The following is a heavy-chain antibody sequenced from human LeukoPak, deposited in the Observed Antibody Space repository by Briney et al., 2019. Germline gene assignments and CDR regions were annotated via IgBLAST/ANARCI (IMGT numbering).Heavy chain of an antibody. CDR2: ISSSSSYI. J-gene: IGHJ6*02. CDR1: GFTFSSYA. Sequence: GGSLRLSWAASGFTFSSYAMSWVRQAPGKGLEWVSSISSSSSYIYYADSVKGRFTISRDNAKNSLYLQMNSLRAEDTAVYYCARESVVVVPAATGEIYYYYGMDVWGQGTTVTVSS. D-gene: IGHD2-2*01. CDR3: ARESVVVVPAATGEIYYYYGMDV. V-gene: IGHV3-21*01.